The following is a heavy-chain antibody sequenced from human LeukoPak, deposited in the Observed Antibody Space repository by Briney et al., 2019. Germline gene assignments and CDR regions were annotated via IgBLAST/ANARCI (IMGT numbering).Heavy chain of an antibody. CDR1: GVSISSSNSY. CDR2: IYYSGNT. Sequence: SETLSLTCTASGVSISSSNSYWGWIRQPPGKGLEWIGSIYYSGNTYYNASLKSQVSISIDTSKNQFSLRLTSVTAADTAVYYCARGPEFAAAGTSFLFYWGQGTLVTVSS. D-gene: IGHD6-13*01. CDR3: ARGPEFAAAGTSFLFY. V-gene: IGHV4-39*01. J-gene: IGHJ4*02.